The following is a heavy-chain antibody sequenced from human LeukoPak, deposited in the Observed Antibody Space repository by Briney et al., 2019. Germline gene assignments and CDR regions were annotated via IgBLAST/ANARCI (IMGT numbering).Heavy chain of an antibody. D-gene: IGHD4-17*01. CDR3: AKDSPSTRDDYGDYARVFDY. CDR1: GFTFSSYA. V-gene: IGHV3-23*01. CDR2: ISGSGGST. Sequence: GGSLRLSCAASGFTFSSYAMSWVRQAPGKGLEWVSAISGSGGSTYYADSVKGRFTISRDNSKNTLYLQMNSLRAEDTAVYYCAKDSPSTRDDYGDYARVFDYWGQGTLVTVSS. J-gene: IGHJ4*02.